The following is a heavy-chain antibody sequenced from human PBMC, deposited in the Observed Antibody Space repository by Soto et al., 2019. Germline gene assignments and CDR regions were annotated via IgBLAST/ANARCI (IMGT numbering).Heavy chain of an antibody. CDR2: IIPIFGTA. D-gene: IGHD4-4*01. CDR1: GGTLNSYA. J-gene: IGHJ5*02. V-gene: IGHV1-69*13. Sequence: SVEVCCKDSGGTLNSYAMRWVRQEKRQGLEWMGGIIPIFGTANYAQKFQGRVTITADESTSTAYMELSSLRSEDTAVYYCARGDWGGTMTTVILNWFDPWGQGTLVTVSS. CDR3: ARGDWGGTMTTVILNWFDP.